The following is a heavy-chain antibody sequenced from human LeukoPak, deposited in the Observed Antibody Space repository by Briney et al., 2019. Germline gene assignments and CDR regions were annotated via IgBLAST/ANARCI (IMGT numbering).Heavy chain of an antibody. D-gene: IGHD3-10*01. Sequence: SETLSLTCSVSGGPLSTYTWSWVRQSPGKGLEWIGYIYHGGTTNYSPSLKSRATISAHTARNQFSLRLRSVTAADTAIYYCASDTSVGSGMQYWGQGTLVSVSS. CDR1: GGPLSTYT. CDR2: IYHGGTT. V-gene: IGHV4-59*01. CDR3: ASDTSVGSGMQY. J-gene: IGHJ4*02.